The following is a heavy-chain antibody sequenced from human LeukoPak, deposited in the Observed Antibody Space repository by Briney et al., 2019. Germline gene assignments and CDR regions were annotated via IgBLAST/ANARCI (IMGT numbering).Heavy chain of an antibody. Sequence: PGGSLRLSCAASGFTFSYYGIHWVRQAPGKGLEWVTFIRSDGSNKYYADSVKGRFTISRDNSKNTVYLQMNSLRAEDTAAYYCAKDHSGGDSWYFDSWGQGTLSPSPQ. CDR2: IRSDGSNK. CDR1: GFTFSYYG. CDR3: AKDHSGGDSWYFDS. J-gene: IGHJ4*02. D-gene: IGHD2-21*01. V-gene: IGHV3-30*02.